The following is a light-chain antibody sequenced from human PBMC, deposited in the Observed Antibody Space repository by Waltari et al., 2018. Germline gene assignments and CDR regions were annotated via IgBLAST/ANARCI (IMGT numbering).Light chain of an antibody. Sequence: QSVLTQSPSVSAAPGQKVTISCSGSSSNIGNYFVSWYHQLPGATPKLLIYENYKRPSGIPDRFSASKSGTSATLDITGLQIGDEADYYCATWDNSLTAVVFGGGTKLTVL. CDR1: SSNIGNYF. V-gene: IGLV1-51*01. CDR2: ENY. J-gene: IGLJ2*01. CDR3: ATWDNSLTAVV.